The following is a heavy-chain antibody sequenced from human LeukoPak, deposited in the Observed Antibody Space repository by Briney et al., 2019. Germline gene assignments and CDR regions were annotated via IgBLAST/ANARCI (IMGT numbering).Heavy chain of an antibody. D-gene: IGHD3-10*01. CDR1: GFTFSSYG. Sequence: PGGSLRLSCAASGFTFSSYGMHWVRQAPGKGLEWVAFIRYDGSNRYYADSVKGRFTISRDNSKNTLYLQMNSLRAEDTAVYYCAKDIGLLWFGELDYWGQGTLVTVSS. J-gene: IGHJ4*02. CDR2: IRYDGSNR. V-gene: IGHV3-30*02. CDR3: AKDIGLLWFGELDY.